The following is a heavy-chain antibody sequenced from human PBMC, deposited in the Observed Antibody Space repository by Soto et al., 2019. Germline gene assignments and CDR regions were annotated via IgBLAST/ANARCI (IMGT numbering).Heavy chain of an antibody. CDR2: ITGRGDST. V-gene: IGHV3-23*01. Sequence: GGSLRLSCAASGFPFSDHAMHWVRQTPGKGLEWVSAITGRGDSTYYADSVKGRFTISRENAKNSLYLQMNSLRAGDTAVYYCARLHGFYGMDVWGQGTTVTVSS. CDR1: GFPFSDHA. D-gene: IGHD4-4*01. J-gene: IGHJ6*02. CDR3: ARLHGFYGMDV.